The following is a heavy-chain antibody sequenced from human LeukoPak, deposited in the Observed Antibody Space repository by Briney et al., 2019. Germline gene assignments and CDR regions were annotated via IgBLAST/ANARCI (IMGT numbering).Heavy chain of an antibody. J-gene: IGHJ4*02. CDR1: GFTFSSYS. V-gene: IGHV3-21*01. CDR3: ARGRGYYYDSSLSGIDY. CDR2: ISSSSSYI. Sequence: KPGGSLRLSCAASGFTFSSYSMNWVRQAPGKGLEWVSSISSSSSYIYYADSVKGRFTISRDNAKNSLYLQMNSLRDEDTAVYYCARGRGYYYDSSLSGIDYWGQGTLVTVSS. D-gene: IGHD3-22*01.